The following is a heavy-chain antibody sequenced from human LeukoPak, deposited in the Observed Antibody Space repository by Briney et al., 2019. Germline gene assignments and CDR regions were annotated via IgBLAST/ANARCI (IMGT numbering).Heavy chain of an antibody. D-gene: IGHD1-1*01. J-gene: IGHJ4*02. CDR2: VNPNSGDT. CDR1: GYTFSGYR. CDR3: ARENWYSDY. Sequence: GASAKVSCKASGYTFSGYRLHWVRQAHGQGLEWMGWVNPNSGDTNYHQNFQGRVTMTRDTSISTVYMELNRLTSDDTAVYYCARENWYSDYWGQGTLVTVSS. V-gene: IGHV1-2*02.